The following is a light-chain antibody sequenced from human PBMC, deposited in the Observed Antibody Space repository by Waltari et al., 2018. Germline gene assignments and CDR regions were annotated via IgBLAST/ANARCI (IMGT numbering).Light chain of an antibody. CDR3: VQGIGIPFT. CDR1: QSLLHSNGNTY. CDR2: GGS. Sequence: DIVMTQTPLSLPITPGEPASISCRSSQSLLHSNGNTYLHWYLQKPGQSPQLLIYGGSNRASGVPDRFSGSGSGTDFTLKISKVEAEDVGVYYCVQGIGIPFTFGPGTKLDIK. J-gene: IGKJ3*01. V-gene: IGKV2-40*01.